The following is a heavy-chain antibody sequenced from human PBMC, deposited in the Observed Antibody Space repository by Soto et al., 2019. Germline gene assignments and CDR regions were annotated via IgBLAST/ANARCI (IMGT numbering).Heavy chain of an antibody. V-gene: IGHV4-61*01. D-gene: IGHD6-13*01. CDR3: ARESVAAAAGCFDY. J-gene: IGHJ4*02. CDR2: IYYSGST. CDR1: GGSVSSGSYY. Sequence: QVQLQESGPGLVKPSETLSLTCTVSGGSVSSGSYYWSWIRQPPGKGLEWIGYIYYSGSTNYNPSLKSRVTISVDTSKNQFSLKLSSVTAADTAVYYCARESVAAAAGCFDYWCQGTLVTVSS.